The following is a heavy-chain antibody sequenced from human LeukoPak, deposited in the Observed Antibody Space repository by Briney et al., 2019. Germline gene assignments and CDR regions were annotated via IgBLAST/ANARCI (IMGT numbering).Heavy chain of an antibody. Sequence: SGPALVKPTQTLTLTCTFSGFSLSTSGMCVTWIRQPPGKALEWLARIDWDDDTYYSTSLKTRLAISKDTSKNQVVLTMTDMDPVDTATYYCARIPPCGEQDYWGQGTLVTVSS. CDR2: IDWDDDT. D-gene: IGHD4-17*01. CDR1: GFSLSTSGMC. J-gene: IGHJ4*02. V-gene: IGHV2-70*11. CDR3: ARIPPCGEQDY.